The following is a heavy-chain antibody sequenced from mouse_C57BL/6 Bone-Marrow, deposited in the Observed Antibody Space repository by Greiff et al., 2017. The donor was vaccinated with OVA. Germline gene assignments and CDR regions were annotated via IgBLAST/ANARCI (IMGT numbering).Heavy chain of an antibody. J-gene: IGHJ3*01. CDR1: GYSITSGYY. D-gene: IGHD2-3*01. CDR2: ISYDGSN. V-gene: IGHV3-6*01. Sequence: EVQLKQSGPGLVKPSQSLSLTCSVTGYSITSGYYWNWIRQFPGNKLEWMGYISYDGSNNYNPSLKNRISITRDTSKNQFFLKLNSVTTEDTATYYCAREGWLLPFAYWGQGTLVTVSA. CDR3: AREGWLLPFAY.